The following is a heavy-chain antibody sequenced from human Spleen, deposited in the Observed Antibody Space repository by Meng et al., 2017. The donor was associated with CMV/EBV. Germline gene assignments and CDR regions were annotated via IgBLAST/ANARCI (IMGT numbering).Heavy chain of an antibody. V-gene: IGHV5-51*01. Sequence: NVSCKGCGYSFSNYWIGWVRQMPGKGLEWMGIIYPGASDTKYSPAFQGQVSISADKSISTTYLQWSSLKASDTAMYYCARQLDTRTWDNWFDPWGQGTLVTVSS. J-gene: IGHJ5*02. CDR1: GYSFSNYW. CDR2: IYPGASDT. D-gene: IGHD2-2*01. CDR3: ARQLDTRTWDNWFDP.